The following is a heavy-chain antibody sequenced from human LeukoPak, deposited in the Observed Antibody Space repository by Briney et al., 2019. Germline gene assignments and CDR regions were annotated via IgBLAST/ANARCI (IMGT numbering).Heavy chain of an antibody. V-gene: IGHV3-30-3*01. CDR1: GFTFSSYA. D-gene: IGHD3-16*01. CDR2: ISYDGSNK. Sequence: QPGGSLRLSCAASGFTFSSYAMSWVRQAPGKGLEWVAVISYDGSNKYYADSVKGRFTISRDNSKNTLHLQMISLRAEDTAVYYCARDQGAWGYGYNFDYWGQGTLVTVSS. J-gene: IGHJ4*02. CDR3: ARDQGAWGYGYNFDY.